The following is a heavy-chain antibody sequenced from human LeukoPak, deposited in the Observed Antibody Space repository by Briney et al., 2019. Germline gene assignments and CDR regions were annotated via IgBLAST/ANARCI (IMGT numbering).Heavy chain of an antibody. CDR3: ARRSTSCFAFDY. Sequence: GRSLRLSCAASGFTFDDYAMHWVRQAPGKGLEWVSGISWNSGSIGYADSVKGRFTISRDNAKNSLYLQMNSLRAEDMALYYCARRSTSCFAFDYWGQGTLVTVSS. D-gene: IGHD2-2*01. CDR2: ISWNSGSI. J-gene: IGHJ4*02. CDR1: GFTFDDYA. V-gene: IGHV3-9*03.